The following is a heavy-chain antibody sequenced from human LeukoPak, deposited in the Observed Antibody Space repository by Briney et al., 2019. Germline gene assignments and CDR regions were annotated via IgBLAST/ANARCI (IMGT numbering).Heavy chain of an antibody. CDR3: AREDTIRGAYPYYFDY. V-gene: IGHV1-2*02. CDR2: INPSGGST. D-gene: IGHD3-10*01. CDR1: GYTFTSYY. J-gene: IGHJ4*02. Sequence: ASVKVSCKASGYTFTSYYMHWVRQAPGQGLEWMGIINPSGGSTNYAQKFQGRVTMTRDTSISTAYMELSRLRSDDTAVYYCAREDTIRGAYPYYFDYWGQGTLVTVSS.